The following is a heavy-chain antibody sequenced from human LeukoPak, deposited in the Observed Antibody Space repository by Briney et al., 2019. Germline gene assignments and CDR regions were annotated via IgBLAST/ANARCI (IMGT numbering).Heavy chain of an antibody. CDR3: ARDGTAAGLYFDL. CDR1: GFTFTDYW. V-gene: IGHV3-7*01. D-gene: IGHD6-13*01. Sequence: GGSRRLSCEVSGFTFTDYWMNWVRQAPGKGPEWVASIRQDGSEKTYVDSVKGRFTISRDNTKKSLSLQLNGLRAEDTAVYYCARDGTAAGLYFDLWGQGTLVTVSS. J-gene: IGHJ4*01. CDR2: IRQDGSEK.